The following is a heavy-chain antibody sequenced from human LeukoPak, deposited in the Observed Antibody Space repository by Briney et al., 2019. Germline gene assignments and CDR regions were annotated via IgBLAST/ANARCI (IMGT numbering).Heavy chain of an antibody. V-gene: IGHV1-69*05. J-gene: IGHJ4*02. Sequence: GATVKVSCKASGGTFSSYAISWVRQAPGQGLEWMGRIIPIFGTANYAQKFQGRVTITTDESTSTAYMELSSLRSEDTAVYYCAMEEEQWLVTDYWGQGTLVTVSS. CDR3: AMEEEQWLVTDY. D-gene: IGHD6-19*01. CDR2: IIPIFGTA. CDR1: GGTFSSYA.